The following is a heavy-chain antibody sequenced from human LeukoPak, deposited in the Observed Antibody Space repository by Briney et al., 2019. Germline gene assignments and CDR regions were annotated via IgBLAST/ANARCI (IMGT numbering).Heavy chain of an antibody. D-gene: IGHD3-22*01. J-gene: IGHJ3*01. CDR3: LRGWDSNVYPSAIDV. CDR1: GFTFSTYF. CDR2: IWHDGTHK. V-gene: IGHV3-33*01. Sequence: PGESLPLSCARCGFTFSTYFMHRVTQAPGTGLEWVSVIWHDGTHKDNADSVKARFTISRHNSNNTLYLQMNDLRADDTAMYYCLRGWDSNVYPSAIDVWGQGTMVTVSS.